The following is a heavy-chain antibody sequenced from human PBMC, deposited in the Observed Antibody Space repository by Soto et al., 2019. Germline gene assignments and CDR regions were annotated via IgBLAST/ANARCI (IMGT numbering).Heavy chain of an antibody. V-gene: IGHV4-30-4*01. CDR3: ARDYPGSGTNRRFDP. CDR2: IYYSGST. D-gene: IGHD3-3*01. J-gene: IGHJ5*02. Sequence: SETLSLTCTVSGGSISSGDYYWSWIRQPPGKGLEWIGYIYYSGSTYYNPSLKSRVTISVDTSKNQFSLKLSSVTAADTAVYYCARDYPGSGTNRRFDPWGQGTLVTASS. CDR1: GGSISSGDYY.